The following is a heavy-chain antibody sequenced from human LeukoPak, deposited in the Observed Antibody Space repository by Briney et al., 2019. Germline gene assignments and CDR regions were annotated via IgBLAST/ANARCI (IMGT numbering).Heavy chain of an antibody. V-gene: IGHV3-33*08. CDR1: GFTFSNYA. J-gene: IGHJ3*02. Sequence: GGSLRLSCAASGFTFSNYAMHWVRQAPGKGLEWVAVIWYDGSNKYYADSVKGRFTISRDNSKNTLYLQMNSLRAEDTAVYYCARVNYYDSSGYPGGRAFDIWGQGTMVTVSS. D-gene: IGHD3-22*01. CDR3: ARVNYYDSSGYPGGRAFDI. CDR2: IWYDGSNK.